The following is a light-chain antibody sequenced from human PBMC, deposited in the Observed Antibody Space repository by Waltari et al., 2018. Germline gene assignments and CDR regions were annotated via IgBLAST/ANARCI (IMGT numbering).Light chain of an antibody. V-gene: IGLV2-14*03. J-gene: IGLJ2*01. CDR3: SSYSSSSTLL. CDR1: SRDVGGYNY. CDR2: DVT. Sequence: QSALTQPASVSGSPGQSITISCTGTSRDVGGYNYVSWHQQHPGKAPTLMIYDVTKRPSGVSNRFSGSKSCNTASLTISVLQAEDEADYYCSSYSSSSTLLFGGGTKLTVL.